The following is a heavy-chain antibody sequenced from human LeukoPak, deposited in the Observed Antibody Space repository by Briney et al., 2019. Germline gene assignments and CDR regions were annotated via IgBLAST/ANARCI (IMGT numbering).Heavy chain of an antibody. CDR1: GFNFYDYA. Sequence: GGSLRLSCAASGFNFYDYAMHWVRQAPGKGLEWVSGISWNSVTIAYADSVRGRFTISRDNAKNSLYLQMNSLRPEDTALYYCAKSPGLEPYYYYMDVWGKGTTVTVSS. CDR3: AKSPGLEPYYYYMDV. D-gene: IGHD3/OR15-3a*01. V-gene: IGHV3-9*01. CDR2: ISWNSVTI. J-gene: IGHJ6*03.